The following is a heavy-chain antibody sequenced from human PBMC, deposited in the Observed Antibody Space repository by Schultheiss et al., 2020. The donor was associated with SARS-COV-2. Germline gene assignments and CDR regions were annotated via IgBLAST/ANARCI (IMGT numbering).Heavy chain of an antibody. CDR3: ARGYNIGIRQITIFGVVIGPFDY. J-gene: IGHJ4*02. V-gene: IGHV4-34*01. Sequence: SETLSLTCTVSGGSISSYYWSWIRQPPGKGLEWIGEINHSGSTNYNPSLKSRVTISVDTSKNQFSLKLSSVTAADTAVYYCARGYNIGIRQITIFGVVIGPFDYWGQGTLVTVSS. D-gene: IGHD3-3*01. CDR1: GGSISSYY. CDR2: INHSGST.